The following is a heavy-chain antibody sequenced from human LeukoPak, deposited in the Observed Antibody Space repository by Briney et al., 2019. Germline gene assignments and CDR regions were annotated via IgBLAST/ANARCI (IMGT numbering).Heavy chain of an antibody. D-gene: IGHD3-3*01. CDR2: IYTSEST. Sequence: PSETLSLTCTVSGGSIGSYYWNWIRQPPGKGLEWIGYIYTSESTNYTPSLKSRVTISVDTSKKQFSLNLSSVTAADTAVYYCAGGNYYYYYIDVWGKGTTVTVSS. V-gene: IGHV4-4*09. CDR1: GGSIGSYY. CDR3: AGGNYYYYYIDV. J-gene: IGHJ6*03.